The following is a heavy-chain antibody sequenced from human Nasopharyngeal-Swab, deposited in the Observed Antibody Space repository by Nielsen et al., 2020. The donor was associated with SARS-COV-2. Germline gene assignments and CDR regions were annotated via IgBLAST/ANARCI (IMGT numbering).Heavy chain of an antibody. CDR2: INSDGSST. CDR1: GFTFSHYW. V-gene: IGHV3-74*01. J-gene: IGHJ4*02. Sequence: GESLKISCGVSGFTFSHYWMSWVRQAPGKGLVWVSRINSDGSSTSYADSVKGRFTISRDNAKNTLYLQMNSLRAEDTAVYYCARWSSSWSLVTWGQGTLVTVSS. CDR3: ARWSSSWSLVT. D-gene: IGHD6-13*01.